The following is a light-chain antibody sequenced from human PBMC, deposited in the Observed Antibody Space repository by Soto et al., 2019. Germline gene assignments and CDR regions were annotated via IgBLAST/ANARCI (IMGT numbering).Light chain of an antibody. Sequence: QSGLTQPPSVSGAPGQTVTISCTGSSSNIGAGYDVHWYQQFPGKAPKLLIYGNSNRPSGVPDRFSGSKSGTSASLAVTGLQAEDEADYYCQSYDSSHNYVFGPGTKLTVL. J-gene: IGLJ1*01. CDR3: QSYDSSHNYV. V-gene: IGLV1-40*01. CDR2: GNS. CDR1: SSNIGAGYD.